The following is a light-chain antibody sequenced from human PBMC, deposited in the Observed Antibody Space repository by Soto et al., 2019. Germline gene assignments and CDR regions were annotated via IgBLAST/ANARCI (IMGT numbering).Light chain of an antibody. Sequence: QSALTQPGSVSGSPGQSITISCSGSSSDVGNGYDSVSWYHQHPGKAPKLIIYEVTNRPSGVSSRFSGSKSGNTASLTISGLQAEDEADYYCSSYKVSVANYVFGNGKKLTV. CDR3: SSYKVSVANYV. CDR2: EVT. V-gene: IGLV2-14*01. J-gene: IGLJ1*01. CDR1: SSDVGNGYDS.